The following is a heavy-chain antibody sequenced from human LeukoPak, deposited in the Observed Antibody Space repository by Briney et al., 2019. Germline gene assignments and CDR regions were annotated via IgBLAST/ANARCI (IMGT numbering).Heavy chain of an antibody. CDR1: GYTFTGYW. CDR3: ARDHGGTTMFVDAFDI. CDR2: INPNSGST. Sequence: ASVKVSCKASGYTFTGYWMHWVRQGPGQGLEWMGWINPNSGSTNYAHNFQGRVTMNRDTSISTAYMELSSLRSDDTDVYYCARDHGGTTMFVDAFDIWGQGTMVTVSS. V-gene: IGHV1-2*02. D-gene: IGHD3-3*01. J-gene: IGHJ3*02.